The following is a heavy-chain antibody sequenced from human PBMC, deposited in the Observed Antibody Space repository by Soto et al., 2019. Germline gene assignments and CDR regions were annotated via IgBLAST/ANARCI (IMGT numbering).Heavy chain of an antibody. CDR3: ARGMWIFGVVNHYYGMDV. CDR2: MNPNSGNT. CDR1: GYTFTSYD. D-gene: IGHD3-3*01. J-gene: IGHJ6*02. V-gene: IGHV1-8*01. Sequence: ASVTVSGTASGYTFTSYDIKWVRQATVQALEWMGWMNPNSGNTGSAQKFQGRVTMTRNTSISTAYMELSSLRSEDTAVYYCARGMWIFGVVNHYYGMDVWGQGTTVTVSS.